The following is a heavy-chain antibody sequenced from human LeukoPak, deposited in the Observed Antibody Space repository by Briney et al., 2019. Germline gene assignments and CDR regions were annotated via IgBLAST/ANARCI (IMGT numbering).Heavy chain of an antibody. CDR3: ARGIALSGDDYGDYGDY. CDR2: INRSGST. Sequence: SETLSLTCAVYGGSFSGYYWSWIRQPPGKGLEWIGEINRSGSTNYNPSLKSRVTISVDTSKNQFSLKLSSVTAADTAVYYCARGIALSGDDYGDYGDYWGQGTLVTVSS. V-gene: IGHV4-34*01. J-gene: IGHJ4*02. CDR1: GGSFSGYY. D-gene: IGHD4-17*01.